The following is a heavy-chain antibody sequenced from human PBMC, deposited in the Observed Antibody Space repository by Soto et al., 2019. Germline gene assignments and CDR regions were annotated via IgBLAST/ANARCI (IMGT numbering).Heavy chain of an antibody. CDR3: AKFWGPMAALVDDY. CDR1: GGSISSGGYY. D-gene: IGHD3-16*01. Sequence: ETLSLTCTVSGGSISSGGYYWSWIRQAPGKGLESVSYISGSGAYTTYADSVRGRFTISRDNSKNTLYLQMNSLRAEDTAVYYCAKFWGPMAALVDDYWGEGTLVTVSS. J-gene: IGHJ4*02. V-gene: IGHV3-23*01. CDR2: ISGSGAYT.